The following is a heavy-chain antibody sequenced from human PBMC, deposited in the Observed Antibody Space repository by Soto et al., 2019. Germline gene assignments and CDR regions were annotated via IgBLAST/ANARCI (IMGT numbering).Heavy chain of an antibody. CDR2: IKQDGSEK. Sequence: PGGSLRLSCAASGFTFSSYWMSWVRQAPGKGLEWVANIKQDGSEKYYVDSVKGRFTISRDNAKNSLYLQMNSLRAEDTAVYYCARVQRSHPWIQLFLFDYWGQGTLVTVSS. D-gene: IGHD5-18*01. CDR1: GFTFSSYW. CDR3: ARVQRSHPWIQLFLFDY. J-gene: IGHJ4*02. V-gene: IGHV3-7*01.